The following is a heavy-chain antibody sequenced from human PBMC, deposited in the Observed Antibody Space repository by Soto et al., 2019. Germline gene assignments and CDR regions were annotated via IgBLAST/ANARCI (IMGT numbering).Heavy chain of an antibody. D-gene: IGHD5-12*01. V-gene: IGHV4-39*01. CDR2: IYYSGST. J-gene: IGHJ6*03. CDR3: ARRMNSGYETLWYYYYYYMDV. Sequence: QLLESGPGLVKPSETLSLTCTVSGGSISSSSYYWGWIRQPPGKGLEWIGSIYYSGSTYYNPSLKSRVTISVDTSKNQFSLKLSSVTAADTAVYYCARRMNSGYETLWYYYYYYMDVWGKGTTVTVSS. CDR1: GGSISSSSYY.